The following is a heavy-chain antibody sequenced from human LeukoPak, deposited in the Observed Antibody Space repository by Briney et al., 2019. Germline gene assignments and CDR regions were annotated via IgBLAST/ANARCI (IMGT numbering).Heavy chain of an antibody. Sequence: PSETLSLTCTVSGGSISSYYWSWIRQPAGKGLEWIGRIYTSGSTNYSPSLKSRVTMSVDTSKNQFSLKLSSVTAADTAVYYCARGTMVRASDYYYMDVWGKGTTVTVSS. V-gene: IGHV4-4*07. CDR1: GGSISSYY. CDR3: ARGTMVRASDYYYMDV. J-gene: IGHJ6*03. CDR2: IYTSGST. D-gene: IGHD3-10*01.